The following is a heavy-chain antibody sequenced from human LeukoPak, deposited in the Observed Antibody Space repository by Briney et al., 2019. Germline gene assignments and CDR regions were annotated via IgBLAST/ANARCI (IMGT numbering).Heavy chain of an antibody. Sequence: SETLSLTCTVSGGSISSYYWSWLRQPPGKGLEWIGYIYYSGSTNYNPSLKSRVTISVDTSKNQFSLKLSSVTAADTAVYYCARRLPLYDSSGYYQYYFDYWGQGTLVTVSS. CDR1: GGSISSYY. D-gene: IGHD3-22*01. J-gene: IGHJ4*02. V-gene: IGHV4-59*01. CDR2: IYYSGST. CDR3: ARRLPLYDSSGYYQYYFDY.